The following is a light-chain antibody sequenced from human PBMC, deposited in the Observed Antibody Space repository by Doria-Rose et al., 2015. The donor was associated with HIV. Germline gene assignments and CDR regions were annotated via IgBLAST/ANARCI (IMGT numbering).Light chain of an antibody. Sequence: QSVVTQEPSSSVSLGGTVTLTCGLTPGPVTGAYYPSWHQQTPGQAPRTLIYNTYSLSSGVSDRSSGSILGNKAALTISGAQADDESDYYCVLYMGSGIWMFGGGTKLTVL. CDR1: PGPVTGAYY. J-gene: IGLJ3*02. V-gene: IGLV8-61*01. CDR2: NTY. CDR3: VLYMGSGIWM.